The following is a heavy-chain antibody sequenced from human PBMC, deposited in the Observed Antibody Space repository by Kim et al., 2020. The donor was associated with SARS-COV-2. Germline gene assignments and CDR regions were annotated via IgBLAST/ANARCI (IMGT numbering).Heavy chain of an antibody. CDR2: ISYDGSNK. V-gene: IGHV3-33*05. Sequence: GGSLRLSCAASGFTFSSYGMHWVRQAPGKGLEWVAVISYDGSNKYYADSVKGRFTISRENSKNTLYLQMNSLRAEDTAVYYCARDARYFDWDGMDVWGQG. J-gene: IGHJ6*02. CDR3: ARDARYFDWDGMDV. D-gene: IGHD3-9*01. CDR1: GFTFSSYG.